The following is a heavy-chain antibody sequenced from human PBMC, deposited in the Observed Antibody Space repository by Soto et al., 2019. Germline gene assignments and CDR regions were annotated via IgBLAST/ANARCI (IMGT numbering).Heavy chain of an antibody. J-gene: IGHJ4*02. D-gene: IGHD3-22*01. CDR1: GDTFTNHV. CDR3: ARALGSGYERGDY. Sequence: QVQLVQSGDEVKKPGSSVKVSCKASGDTFTNHVFNWVRQAPGQGLEWMGGIISLFGTPNYSRRFQGRVTITADESTATSYMGLSSLRSDDTSVYYCARALGSGYERGDYWCQGTLVTVSS. CDR2: IISLFGTP. V-gene: IGHV1-69*12.